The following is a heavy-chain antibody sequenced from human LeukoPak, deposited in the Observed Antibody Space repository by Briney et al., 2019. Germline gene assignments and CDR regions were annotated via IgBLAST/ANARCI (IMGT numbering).Heavy chain of an antibody. D-gene: IGHD6-19*01. CDR2: ISGSGGST. CDR1: VFTFSSYA. V-gene: IGHV3-23*01. CDR3: AKDLTYSSASRGCFDY. Sequence: GGALRLSCAASVFTFSSYAMSWVRQAPGKGLEWVSAISGSGGSTYSADSVKGRFTISRDNSKNTLYLQMNSLRAEDTAVYYCAKDLTYSSASRGCFDYWGQGTLVTVSS. J-gene: IGHJ4*02.